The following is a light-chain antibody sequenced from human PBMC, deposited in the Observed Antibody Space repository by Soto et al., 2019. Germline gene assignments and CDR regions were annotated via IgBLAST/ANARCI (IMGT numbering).Light chain of an antibody. V-gene: IGLV2-14*01. Sequence: QSALTQPASVSGSPGQSITISCTGTSSDVGGYNYVSWYQQHPGKAPKLMIYDVSNRPSGVSNRFSGSKSGNTASLTISGLQAEDEADYYCSSYTSSSIPYVFGIGTKLTVL. CDR3: SSYTSSSIPYV. J-gene: IGLJ1*01. CDR2: DVS. CDR1: SSDVGGYNY.